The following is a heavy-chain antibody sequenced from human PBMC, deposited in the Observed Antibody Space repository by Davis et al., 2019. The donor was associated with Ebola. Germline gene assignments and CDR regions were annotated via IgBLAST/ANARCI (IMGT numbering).Heavy chain of an antibody. CDR1: GFTFSSYS. D-gene: IGHD6-13*01. CDR2: ISSSSSYI. CDR3: TSLIAAAVDI. Sequence: GESLKISCAASGFTFSSYSMNWVRQAPGKGLEWVSSISSSSSYIYYADSVKGRFTISRDNAKNSLYLQMNSLRAEDTAVYYCTSLIAAAVDIWGQGTMVTVSS. V-gene: IGHV3-21*01. J-gene: IGHJ3*02.